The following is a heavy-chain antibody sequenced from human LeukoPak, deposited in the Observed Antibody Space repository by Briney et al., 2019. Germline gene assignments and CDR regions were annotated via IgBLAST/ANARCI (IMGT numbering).Heavy chain of an antibody. J-gene: IGHJ3*02. CDR3: ARAEGYDFWSGFQRDAFDI. D-gene: IGHD3-3*01. CDR1: GYTFTSYY. Sequence: ASVKVSCKASGYTFTSYYMHWVRQAPGQGLEWMGIINPSGGSTSYAQKLQGRVTMTTDTSTSTAYMELRSLRSDDTAVYYCARAEGYDFWSGFQRDAFDIWGQGTMVTVSS. V-gene: IGHV1-46*01. CDR2: INPSGGST.